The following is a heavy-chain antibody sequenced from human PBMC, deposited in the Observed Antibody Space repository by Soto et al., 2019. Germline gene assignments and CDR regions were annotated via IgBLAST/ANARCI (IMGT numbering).Heavy chain of an antibody. D-gene: IGHD2-2*02. CDR1: GYTFTSYG. V-gene: IGHV1-18*01. J-gene: IGHJ6*02. CDR3: ASTIIGCSSTSCYTAYYYGMDV. CDR2: ISAYNGNT. Sequence: GASVKVSCKASGYTFTSYGISWVRQAPGRGLEWMGWISAYNGNTNYAQKLQGRVTMTTDTSTSTAYMELRSLRSDDTAVYYCASTIIGCSSTSCYTAYYYGMDVWGQGTTVTVS.